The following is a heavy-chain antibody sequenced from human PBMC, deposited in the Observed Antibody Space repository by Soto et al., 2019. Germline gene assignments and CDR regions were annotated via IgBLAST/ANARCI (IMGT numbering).Heavy chain of an antibody. V-gene: IGHV2-5*02. CDR3: AYSPLGGFGDFTSFHS. CDR2: IFWDDDT. Sequence: QITLKESGPTLVEPTQTLTLTCTFSGFSLSTSGMSVAWFRQPPGKALEWLALIFWDDDTRYSPSLRNRLTLNKDASRHYVVLTMTSMGPADTATFYCAYSPLGGFGDFTSFHSWGPGALVTVSS. J-gene: IGHJ4*02. CDR1: GFSLSTSGMS. D-gene: IGHD4-17*01.